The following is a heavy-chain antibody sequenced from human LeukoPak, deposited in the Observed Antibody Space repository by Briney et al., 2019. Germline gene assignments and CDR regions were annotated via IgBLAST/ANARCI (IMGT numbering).Heavy chain of an antibody. CDR1: GYTFSGYY. CDR3: ARDSSSGWDSFDY. Sequence: SVNVSCKASGYTFSGYYMHWVLQAPGQGIEWMGWINPSSGGTNYAQKFQGRVTMTRDTSISTAYMELSSLRSDDTAIYYCARDSSSGWDSFDYWGQGTLVTVSS. CDR2: INPSSGGT. V-gene: IGHV1-2*02. J-gene: IGHJ4*02. D-gene: IGHD6-19*01.